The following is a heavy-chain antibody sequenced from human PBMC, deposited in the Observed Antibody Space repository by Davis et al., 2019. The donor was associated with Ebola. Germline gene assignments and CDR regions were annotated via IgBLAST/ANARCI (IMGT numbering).Heavy chain of an antibody. CDR2: ISGSGGTK. J-gene: IGHJ6*04. D-gene: IGHD5-12*01. V-gene: IGHV3-23*01. CDR1: GFTFNNYA. Sequence: GESLKIPCAASGFTFNNYAMNWVRQAPGKGLERVSGISGSGGTKFYADSVKGRCTIYRDNSKNTFYLQMNSLRVEDTGVYYCAKVKLVATARMDVWGKGTTVTVSS. CDR3: AKVKLVATARMDV.